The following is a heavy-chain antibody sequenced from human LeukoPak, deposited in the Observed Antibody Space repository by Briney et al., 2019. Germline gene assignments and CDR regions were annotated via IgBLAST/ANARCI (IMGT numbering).Heavy chain of an antibody. V-gene: IGHV3-53*01. D-gene: IGHD3-10*01. CDR2: IYSGGST. J-gene: IGHJ4*02. CDR1: GFTSVNYA. Sequence: GGSLRLSCVATGFTSVNYAMSWVRQAPGKGLEWVSVIYSGGSTYYADSVKGRFTISRDNSKNTLYLQMNSLRAEDTAVYYCAIYYGSGTEGYWGQGTLVTVSS. CDR3: AIYYGSGTEGY.